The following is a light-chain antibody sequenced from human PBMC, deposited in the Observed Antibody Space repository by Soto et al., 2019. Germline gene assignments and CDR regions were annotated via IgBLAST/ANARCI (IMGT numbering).Light chain of an antibody. CDR2: DVS. CDR3: QQYGISPT. V-gene: IGKV3-20*01. Sequence: EIVLTQSPGTLSLSPGERATLSCRSSHSVSSNYLAWYQQKPGQAPRLLIYDVSSRATGIPDRFSGSASGTDFTLTIRRLEPVDFAVYYCQQYGISPTFGQGTKVEIK. CDR1: HSVSSNY. J-gene: IGKJ1*01.